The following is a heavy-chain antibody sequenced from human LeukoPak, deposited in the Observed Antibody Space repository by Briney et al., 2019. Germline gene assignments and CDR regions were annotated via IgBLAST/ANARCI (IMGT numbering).Heavy chain of an antibody. CDR1: GFTFSSHG. CDR2: IESKTDGGTT. CDR3: TTYGSGRKFDY. J-gene: IGHJ4*02. Sequence: GGSLRLSCAASGFTFSSHGMSWVRQVPGKGLEWVGRIESKTDGGTTDYAAPVKGRFTISRDDSTNTLYLQMNSLKSEDTAVYYCTTYGSGRKFDYWGQGILVTVSS. V-gene: IGHV3-15*04. D-gene: IGHD3-10*01.